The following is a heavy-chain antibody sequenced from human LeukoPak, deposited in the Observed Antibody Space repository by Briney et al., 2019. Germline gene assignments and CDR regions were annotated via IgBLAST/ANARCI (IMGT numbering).Heavy chain of an antibody. CDR2: ISGSGGST. J-gene: IGHJ4*02. CDR1: EFTFSSYA. D-gene: IGHD2-2*01. Sequence: GGSLRLSCAASEFTFSSYAMSWVRQAPGKGLEWVSAISGSGGSTYYADSVKGRFTISRDNAKNSLYLQMNSLRAEDTAVYYCARAEGYCSSTSRYGLDYWGQGTLVTVSS. V-gene: IGHV3-23*01. CDR3: ARAEGYCSSTSRYGLDY.